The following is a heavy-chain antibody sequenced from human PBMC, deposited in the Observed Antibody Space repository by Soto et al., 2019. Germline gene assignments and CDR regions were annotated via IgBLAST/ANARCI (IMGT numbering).Heavy chain of an antibody. D-gene: IGHD3-3*01. V-gene: IGHV4-39*01. CDR1: GGSISSSSYY. J-gene: IGHJ6*02. Sequence: SETLSLTCTVSGGSISSSSYYWGWIRQPPGKGLEWIGSIYYSGSTYYNPSLKSRVTISVDTSKNQFSLKLSSVTAADTAVYYCARGGGYYDFWSGYFRYYYGTDVWGQGTTVTVSS. CDR2: IYYSGST. CDR3: ARGGGYYDFWSGYFRYYYGTDV.